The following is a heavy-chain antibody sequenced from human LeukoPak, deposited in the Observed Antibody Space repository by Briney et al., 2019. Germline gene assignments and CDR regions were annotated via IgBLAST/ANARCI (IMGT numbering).Heavy chain of an antibody. CDR1: GFTFNTYW. CDR2: IKPDGSES. Sequence: GGSLRLSCAASGFTFNTYWMSWVRQAPGKGLEWVANIKPDGSESYYADSVKGRFSISRDNTKNSLYLQMNSLRAEDTAVYCARDVRSGLNYFVFADYWGRGTLVTVSS. V-gene: IGHV3-7*01. J-gene: IGHJ4*02. CDR3: ARDVRSGLNYFVFADY. D-gene: IGHD3-10*02.